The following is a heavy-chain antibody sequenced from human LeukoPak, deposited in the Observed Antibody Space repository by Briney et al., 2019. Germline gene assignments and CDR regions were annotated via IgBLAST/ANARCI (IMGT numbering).Heavy chain of an antibody. CDR3: ARENMVRGVIAYYYYYYMDV. V-gene: IGHV3-11*01. J-gene: IGHJ6*03. Sequence: PGGSLRLSCAASGFTFSDYYMSWIRQAPGKGLEWVSYISRSGSTIYYADSVKGRFTISRDNAKNSLYLQMNSLRAEDTAVYYCARENMVRGVIAYYYYYYMDVWGKGTTVTVSS. CDR1: GFTFSDYY. CDR2: ISRSGSTI. D-gene: IGHD3-10*01.